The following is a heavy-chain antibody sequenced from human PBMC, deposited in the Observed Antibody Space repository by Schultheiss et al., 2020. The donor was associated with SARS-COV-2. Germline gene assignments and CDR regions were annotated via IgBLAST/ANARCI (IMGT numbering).Heavy chain of an antibody. CDR3: AREPYGGNPWVAFDI. Sequence: GGSLRLSCAASGFTFSSYGMHWVRQAPGKGLEYVSAISSNGGSTYYADSVKGRFTISRDNAKNSLYLQMNSLRAEDTAVYYCAREPYGGNPWVAFDIWGQGTMVTVSS. D-gene: IGHD4-23*01. CDR1: GFTFSSYG. V-gene: IGHV3-64*04. J-gene: IGHJ3*02. CDR2: ISSNGGST.